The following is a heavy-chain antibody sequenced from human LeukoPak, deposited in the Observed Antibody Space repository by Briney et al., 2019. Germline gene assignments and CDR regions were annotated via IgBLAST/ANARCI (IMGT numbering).Heavy chain of an antibody. V-gene: IGHV4-34*01. Sequence: SETLSLTCAVYGGSFSGYYWSWIRQPPGKGLEWIGEINHSGSTNYNPSLKSRVTMSVDASKNQFSLKLSSVTAADTAVYYCASQAANKPMDAWGQGTTVTVSS. D-gene: IGHD6-25*01. J-gene: IGHJ6*02. CDR2: INHSGST. CDR3: ASQAANKPMDA. CDR1: GGSFSGYY.